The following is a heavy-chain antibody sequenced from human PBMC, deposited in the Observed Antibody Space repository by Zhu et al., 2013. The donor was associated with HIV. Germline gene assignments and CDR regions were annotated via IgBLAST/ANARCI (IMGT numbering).Heavy chain of an antibody. CDR2: GSTYNLYR. CDR3: GRDAVGATGFDI. Sequence: QVQLVQSGAEVMQPGASVKVSCKASGYTFTDYGITWVRQAPGQGLEFMGWGSTYNLYRMLAPKFQGRVTMTTDKSTTTVYMELRSLRSDDTATYYCGRDAVGATGFDIWGQGTMVIVSS. J-gene: IGHJ3*02. D-gene: IGHD1-26*01. CDR1: GYTFTDYG. V-gene: IGHV1-18*01.